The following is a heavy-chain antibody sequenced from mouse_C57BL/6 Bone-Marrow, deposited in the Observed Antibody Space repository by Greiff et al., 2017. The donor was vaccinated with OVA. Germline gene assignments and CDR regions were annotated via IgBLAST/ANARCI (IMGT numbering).Heavy chain of an antibody. CDR3: ARGSSPAWFAY. Sequence: VKLQQSGPELVRPGVSVKLSCTGSGYTFTDYAMHWVKQSHAKSLEWIGVISTYYGDASYNQTFKDKATMTVDKSSSTAYMELARLTSEDSAVYYCARGSSPAWFAYWGQGTLVTVSA. CDR2: ISTYYGDA. V-gene: IGHV1-67*01. J-gene: IGHJ3*01. CDR1: GYTFTDYA. D-gene: IGHD1-1*01.